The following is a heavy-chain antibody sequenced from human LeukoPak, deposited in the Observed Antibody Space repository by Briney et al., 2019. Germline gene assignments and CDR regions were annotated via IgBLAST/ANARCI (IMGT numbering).Heavy chain of an antibody. CDR2: ISAYNGNT. D-gene: IGHD3-22*01. CDR1: GYTFSTYG. Sequence: ASVKVSCKASGYTFSTYGISWVRQAPGQGLEWMGWISAYNGNTNYAQKLQGRVTMTTDTSTSTAYMELRSLRSDDTAVYYCARGGVTEGYYDSSGYNLDYWGQGTLVTVSS. V-gene: IGHV1-18*01. CDR3: ARGGVTEGYYDSSGYNLDY. J-gene: IGHJ4*02.